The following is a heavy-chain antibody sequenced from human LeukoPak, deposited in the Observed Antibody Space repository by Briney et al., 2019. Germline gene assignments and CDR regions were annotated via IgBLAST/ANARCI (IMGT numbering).Heavy chain of an antibody. CDR2: IKQDGSEK. J-gene: IGHJ4*02. V-gene: IGHV3-7*01. CDR3: ARAIGKSEGY. D-gene: IGHD4-23*01. Sequence: GGSLRLSCAASGFTFSSYGMHWVRQAPGKGLEWVANIKQDGSEKYYVDSVKGRFTISRDNAKSSLYLQMDSLRAEDTAVYYCARAIGKSEGYWGQGTLVTVSS. CDR1: GFTFSSYG.